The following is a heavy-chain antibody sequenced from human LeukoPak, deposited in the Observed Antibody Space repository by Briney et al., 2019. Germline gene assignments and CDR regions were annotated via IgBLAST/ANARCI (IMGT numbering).Heavy chain of an antibody. V-gene: IGHV4-30-2*01. D-gene: IGHD2-15*01. CDR1: GGSINVGGTY. CDR3: ARGRYCSADICSGGDAFDI. Sequence: SETLSLTCTVSGGSINVGGTYWSWIRQHPGKGLEWIGYIYHRGYIDYNPSLKSRVTMSVDTSKNQFSLKLSSVTAADTAVYYCARGRYCSADICSGGDAFDIWGQGTMVSVSS. J-gene: IGHJ3*02. CDR2: IYHRGYI.